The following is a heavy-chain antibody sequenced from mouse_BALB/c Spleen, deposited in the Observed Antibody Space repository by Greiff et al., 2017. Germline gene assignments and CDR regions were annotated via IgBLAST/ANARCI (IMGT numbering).Heavy chain of an antibody. J-gene: IGHJ3*01. D-gene: IGHD4-1*01. V-gene: IGHV2-9*02. Sequence: VKLMESGPGLVAPSQSLSITCTVSGFSLTSYGVHWVRQPPGKGLEWLGVIWAGGSTNYNSALMSRLSISKDNSKSQVFLKMNSLQTDDTAMYYCARGELGRGWFAYWGQGTLVTVSA. CDR3: ARGELGRGWFAY. CDR2: IWAGGST. CDR1: GFSLTSYG.